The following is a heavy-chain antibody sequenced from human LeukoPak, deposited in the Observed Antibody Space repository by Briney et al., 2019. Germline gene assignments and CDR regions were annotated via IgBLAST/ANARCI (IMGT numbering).Heavy chain of an antibody. CDR3: ARDSGGLYPWDIVVVPAAPGLDY. Sequence: GGSLRLSCAASGFTFSSYVMRWVRQAPGKGLEWVAVISYDGSNKYYADSVKGRFTISRDNSKNTLYLQMNSLRAEDTAVYYCARDSGGLYPWDIVVVPAAPGLDYWGQGTLVTVSS. CDR1: GFTFSSYV. J-gene: IGHJ4*02. CDR2: ISYDGSNK. V-gene: IGHV3-30-3*01. D-gene: IGHD2-2*01.